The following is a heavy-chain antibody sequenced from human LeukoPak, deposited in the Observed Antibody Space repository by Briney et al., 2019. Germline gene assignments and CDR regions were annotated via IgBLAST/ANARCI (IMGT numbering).Heavy chain of an antibody. Sequence: ASVKVSCKASGYTFTSYVINWVLQATGQGLEWMGWMNPNSGNTGYAQKFQGRVTMTRNTSISTGYMELSRLRSDDTAVYYCARDRDYYDSSGYLRWGQGTLVTVSS. CDR2: MNPNSGNT. V-gene: IGHV1-8*01. J-gene: IGHJ4*02. CDR1: GYTFTSYV. CDR3: ARDRDYYDSSGYLR. D-gene: IGHD3-22*01.